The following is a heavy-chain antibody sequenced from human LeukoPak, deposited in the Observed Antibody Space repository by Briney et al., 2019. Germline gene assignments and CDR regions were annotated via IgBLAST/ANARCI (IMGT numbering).Heavy chain of an antibody. J-gene: IGHJ4*02. V-gene: IGHV1-69*05. Sequence: SVKVSCKASGGTFSSYAISWVRQAPGQGLEWMGGIIPIFGTANYAQKFQGRVTITTDESTGTASLELSSQRTEDTAVYYCARDKREYCSGGSCYPEYYFDYWGQGTLVTVSS. CDR2: IIPIFGTA. CDR3: ARDKREYCSGGSCYPEYYFDY. D-gene: IGHD2-15*01. CDR1: GGTFSSYA.